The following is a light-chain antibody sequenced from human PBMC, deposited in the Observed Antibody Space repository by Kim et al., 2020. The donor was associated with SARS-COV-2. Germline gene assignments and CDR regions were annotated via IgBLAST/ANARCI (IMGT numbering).Light chain of an antibody. CDR2: QDS. J-gene: IGLJ1*01. CDR3: QAWDSSTGV. V-gene: IGLV3-1*01. Sequence: EPPGKTSNNTRSGDKMGDKYACWYQQKPGQSPVLVIYQDSKRPSGSPGRFSGSNSGNTATLTISGTQAMDEADYYCQAWDSSTGVFGTGTKVTVL. CDR1: KMGDKY.